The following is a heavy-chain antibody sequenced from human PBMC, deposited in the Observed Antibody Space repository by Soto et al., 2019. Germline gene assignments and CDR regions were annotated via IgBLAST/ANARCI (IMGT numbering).Heavy chain of an antibody. Sequence: ASVKVSCKASGFTFTSSAMQWVRQARGQRLEWIGWIVVGSGNTNYAQKFQERVTITRDMSTSTAYMELSSLRSEDTAVYYCAAGYCSGGSCYSGYYYYYMDVWGKGTTVTVSS. CDR3: AAGYCSGGSCYSGYYYYYMDV. CDR1: GFTFTSSA. V-gene: IGHV1-58*02. D-gene: IGHD2-15*01. J-gene: IGHJ6*03. CDR2: IVVGSGNT.